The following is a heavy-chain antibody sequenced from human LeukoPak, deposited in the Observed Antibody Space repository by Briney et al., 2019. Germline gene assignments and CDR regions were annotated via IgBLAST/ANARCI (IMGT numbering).Heavy chain of an antibody. Sequence: PSETLSLTCAVYGGSFTKHQWSWIRQPPGKGLEWIGAINDGGSTNYNPSLKSRVTISVDTSKNQFSLKLNSVTAADTAVYYCAREGYCSSTSCYYFGYWGQGTLVTVSS. CDR2: INDGGST. CDR1: GGSFTKHQ. J-gene: IGHJ4*02. V-gene: IGHV4-34*01. D-gene: IGHD2-2*01. CDR3: AREGYCSSTSCYYFGY.